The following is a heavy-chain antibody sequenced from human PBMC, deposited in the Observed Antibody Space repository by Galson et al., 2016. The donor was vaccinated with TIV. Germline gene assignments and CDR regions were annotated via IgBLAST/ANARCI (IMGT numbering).Heavy chain of an antibody. D-gene: IGHD2-21*02. CDR2: IIPHVGIA. CDR1: GGTFSSNI. Sequence: SVKVSCKASGGTFSSNIINWIRQAPGQGLEWMGGIIPHVGIANYAQRLKGRVTITADKSTNTDYMELSSLRSEDTAMYYCATFAACGGDCYYFDYWGQGTLVTVSS. J-gene: IGHJ4*02. V-gene: IGHV1-69*10. CDR3: ATFAACGGDCYYFDY.